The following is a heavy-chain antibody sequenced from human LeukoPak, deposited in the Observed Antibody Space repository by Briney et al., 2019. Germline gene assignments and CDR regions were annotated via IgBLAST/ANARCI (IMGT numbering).Heavy chain of an antibody. V-gene: IGHV3-30*18. Sequence: PGGSLRLSCAASGFTFSSYGMHWVRQAPGKGLEWVAVVSSDGYTEYYADSVKGRFTISRDNSQNTLYLQMNSLRAEDTAMYYCAKEIAVADYFDYWGQGTLVTVSS. D-gene: IGHD6-19*01. CDR2: VSSDGYTE. CDR1: GFTFSSYG. J-gene: IGHJ4*02. CDR3: AKEIAVADYFDY.